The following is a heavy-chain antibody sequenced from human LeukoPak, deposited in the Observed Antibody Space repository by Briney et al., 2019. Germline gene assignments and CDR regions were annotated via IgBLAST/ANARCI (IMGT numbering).Heavy chain of an antibody. CDR3: ARASKRSSGADY. CDR1: GYTFTGYY. CDR2: INPNSGGT. V-gene: IGHV1-2*02. J-gene: IGHJ4*02. D-gene: IGHD1-26*01. Sequence: ASVRVSCKASGYTFTGYYMHWVRQAPGQGLEWMGWINPNSGGTNYAQKFQGRVTMTRDTSISTAYMELSRLRSDDTAVYYCARASKRSSGADYWGQGTLVTVSS.